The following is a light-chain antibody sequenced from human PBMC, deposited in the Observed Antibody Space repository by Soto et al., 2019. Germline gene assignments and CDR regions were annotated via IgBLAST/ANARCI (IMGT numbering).Light chain of an antibody. CDR1: SSDVGGYNY. J-gene: IGLJ1*01. Sequence: QSVLTQPASVSGSPGQSITTSCTGTSSDVGGYNYVSWYQQHPGKAPKLMICDVSDRPSGISNRFSGSKSGNTASLTISGLQAEDEADYYCSSYTTSSTYVFGTGTKVTVL. V-gene: IGLV2-14*01. CDR3: SSYTTSSTYV. CDR2: DVS.